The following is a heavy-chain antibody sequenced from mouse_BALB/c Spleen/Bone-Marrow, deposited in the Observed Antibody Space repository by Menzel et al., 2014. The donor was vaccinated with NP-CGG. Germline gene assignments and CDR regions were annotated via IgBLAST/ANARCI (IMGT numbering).Heavy chain of an antibody. CDR2: INPDSSTI. D-gene: IGHD1-2*01. CDR1: GFDFSSYW. CDR3: ARLHYYGYGAY. V-gene: IGHV4-1*02. J-gene: IGHJ3*01. Sequence: VQLQQPGGGLVQPGGSLKLSCAASGFDFSSYWMNWVRQAPGKGLEWIGEINPDSSTINYTPSLKDKFIISRDNAKNTLYLRMSKVRSEDTALYYCARLHYYGYGAYWGQGTLVTVSA.